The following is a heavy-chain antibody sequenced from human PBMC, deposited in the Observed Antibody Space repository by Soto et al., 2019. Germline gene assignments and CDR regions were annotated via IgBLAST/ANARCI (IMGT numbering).Heavy chain of an antibody. J-gene: IGHJ5*02. CDR1: GGSISSGGYS. CDR3: ARAGYSSGWYWFDP. D-gene: IGHD6-19*01. CDR2: IYHSGST. V-gene: IGHV4-30-2*01. Sequence: PSETLSLTCAVSGGSISSGGYSWSWIRQPPGKGLEWIGYIYHSGSTYYNPSLKSRVTISVDTSKNQFSLKLSSVTAADTAVYYCARAGYSSGWYWFDPWGQGTLVTVSS.